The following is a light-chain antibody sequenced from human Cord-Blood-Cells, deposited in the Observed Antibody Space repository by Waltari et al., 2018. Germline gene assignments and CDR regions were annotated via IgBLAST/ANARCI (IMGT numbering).Light chain of an antibody. CDR1: SSDVGGYNY. J-gene: IGLJ1*01. CDR2: DVS. V-gene: IGLV2-11*01. CDR3: CSYAGSYTYV. Sequence: QSALTQPRPVSGSPGQSVTIPCTGTSSDVGGYNYVSWYQQHPGKAPNIMIYDVSKRPSGVPDRFSGSKSGNTASLTISGLQAEDEADYYCCSYAGSYTYVFGTGTKVTVL.